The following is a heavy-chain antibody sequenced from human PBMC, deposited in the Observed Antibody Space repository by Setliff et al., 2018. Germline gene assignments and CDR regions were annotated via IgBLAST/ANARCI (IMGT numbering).Heavy chain of an antibody. CDR3: ARHLLVQGTYHFDY. Sequence: PSETLSLTCTVSGASINNHFWSWIRQPPGKGLEWIGYLSHSGSTYYNPSLKGRVTLSVDTTKNQFSLKLTSMTAADTAVYFCARHLLVQGTYHFDYWGQGSPVTVSS. J-gene: IGHJ4*02. D-gene: IGHD3-10*01. CDR2: LSHSGST. CDR1: GASINNHF. V-gene: IGHV4-59*08.